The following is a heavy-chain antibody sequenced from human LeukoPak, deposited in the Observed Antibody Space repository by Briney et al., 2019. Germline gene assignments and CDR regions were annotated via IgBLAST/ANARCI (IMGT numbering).Heavy chain of an antibody. J-gene: IGHJ3*02. CDR2: ISSSSSNI. V-gene: IGHV3-21*01. CDR1: GFTFSTYS. CDR3: ARLISGALTMIASGGAFDI. Sequence: GGSLRLSCAASGFTFSTYSMSWVRQAPGKELEWVSSISSSSSNIHYADSVKGRFTISRDNARNSLYLQMYSLRTEDTAVYYCARLISGALTMIASGGAFDIWGQGTMVTVSS. D-gene: IGHD3-22*01.